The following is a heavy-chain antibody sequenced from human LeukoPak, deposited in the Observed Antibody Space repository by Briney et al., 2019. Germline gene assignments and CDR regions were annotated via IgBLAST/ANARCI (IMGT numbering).Heavy chain of an antibody. CDR2: INPRGGST. J-gene: IGHJ3*02. CDR1: GYTFTSYY. V-gene: IGHV1-46*01. CDR3: APLGYCSSTSCKSTSDAFDI. Sequence: GASVKVSCKASGYTFTSYYMHWVRQAPGQGLEWMGIINPRGGSTSYAQKFQGRVTITADESTSTAYMELSSLRSEDTAVYYCAPLGYCSSTSCKSTSDAFDIWGQGTMVTVSS. D-gene: IGHD2-2*01.